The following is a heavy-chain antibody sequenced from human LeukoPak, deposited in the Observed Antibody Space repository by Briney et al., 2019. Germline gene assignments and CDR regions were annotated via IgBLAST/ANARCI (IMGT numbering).Heavy chain of an antibody. J-gene: IGHJ4*02. D-gene: IGHD6-13*01. CDR2: INHNGNVN. Sequence: PGGSLRLSCAASGFTFSSYWMNWARQAPGRGLEWVASINHNGNVNYYVDSVKGRFTISRDNAKNSLYLQMNSLRAEDTAIYYCARGRYSSTTYYFDSWGQGTLVTVSS. V-gene: IGHV3-7*03. CDR1: GFTFSSYW. CDR3: ARGRYSSTTYYFDS.